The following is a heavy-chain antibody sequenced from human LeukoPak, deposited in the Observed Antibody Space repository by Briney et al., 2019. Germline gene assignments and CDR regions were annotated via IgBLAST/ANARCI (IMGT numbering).Heavy chain of an antibody. CDR2: INPNSGGT. CDR1: GYTFTAHY. J-gene: IGHJ5*02. D-gene: IGHD3-22*01. CDR3: AREGSGYYYLTWFDP. Sequence: ASVKVSCKASGYTFTAHYLHWVRQAPGQGLEWMGRINPNSGGTNYAQKFQGRVTMTRDTSISTAYMELSRLRSDDTAVYYCAREGSGYYYLTWFDPWGQGTLVTVSS. V-gene: IGHV1-2*06.